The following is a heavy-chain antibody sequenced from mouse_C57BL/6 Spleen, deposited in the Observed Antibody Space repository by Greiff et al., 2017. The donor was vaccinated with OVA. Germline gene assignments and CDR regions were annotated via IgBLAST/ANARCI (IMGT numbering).Heavy chain of an antibody. CDR2: IYPRSGNT. Sequence: QVQLKQSGAELARPGASVKLSCKASGYTFTSYGISWVKQRTGQGLEWIGEIYPRSGNTYYNEKFKGKATLTADKSSSTAYMEIRSLTSEDSAVYVCARGGLLQKDYFDYWGQGTPLTVSS. D-gene: IGHD2-3*01. CDR3: ARGGLLQKDYFDY. CDR1: GYTFTSYG. V-gene: IGHV1-81*01. J-gene: IGHJ2*01.